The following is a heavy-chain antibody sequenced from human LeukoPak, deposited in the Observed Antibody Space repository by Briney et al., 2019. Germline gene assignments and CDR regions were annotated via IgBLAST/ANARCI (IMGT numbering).Heavy chain of an antibody. CDR2: IYTSGST. Sequence: PSETLSLTCTVSGGSISSYYWSWIRQPAGKGLEWIGRIYTSGSTNYNPSLKSRVTISVDTSKNQFSLNLSSVTAADTAVYYCARVSYYDSSGYYSSTVYYYMDVWGKGTTVTVSS. D-gene: IGHD3-22*01. J-gene: IGHJ6*03. V-gene: IGHV4-4*07. CDR3: ARVSYYDSSGYYSSTVYYYMDV. CDR1: GGSISSYY.